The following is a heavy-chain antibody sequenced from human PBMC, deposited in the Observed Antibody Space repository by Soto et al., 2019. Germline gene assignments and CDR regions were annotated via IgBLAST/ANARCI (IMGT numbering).Heavy chain of an antibody. Sequence: SETLSLTCAVSGYSISSGYYWGWIRQPPGKGLEWIGSIYHSGSTYYNPSLKSRVTISVDTSKNQFSLKLSSVTAADTAVYYCARTRITGTTGDYWGQGTLVT. CDR3: ARTRITGTTGDY. D-gene: IGHD1-20*01. CDR2: IYHSGST. CDR1: GYSISSGYY. J-gene: IGHJ4*02. V-gene: IGHV4-38-2*01.